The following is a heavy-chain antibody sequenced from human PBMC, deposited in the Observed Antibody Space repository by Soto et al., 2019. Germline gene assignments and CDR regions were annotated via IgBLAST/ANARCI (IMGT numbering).Heavy chain of an antibody. CDR2: IYYSGST. V-gene: IGHV4-39*01. CDR1: GGSISSSSYY. CDR3: VRHMKRYSCGMDV. J-gene: IGHJ6*02. D-gene: IGHD3-16*01. Sequence: SETLSLTCTVSGGSISSSSYYWGWIRQPPGKGLGWIGSIYYSGSTYYNPSLKSRVTISVDTSKNQFSLKLSSVTAADTAVYYCVRHMKRYSCGMDVWARGTTVPV.